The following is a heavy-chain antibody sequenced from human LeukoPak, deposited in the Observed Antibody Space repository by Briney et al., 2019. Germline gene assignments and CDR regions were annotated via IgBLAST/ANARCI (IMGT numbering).Heavy chain of an antibody. J-gene: IGHJ4*02. V-gene: IGHV3-23*01. CDR2: ISGSGDTT. Sequence: GGSLRLSCAASGFTFNNYAMSWVRQAPGKGLEWVSSISGSGDTTYYADSVKGRFTVSRGNFKNTVYVQMNSLRAEDTAAYYCVKEGAASYIQIWFGFDYWGQGTLVTVSS. CDR3: VKEGAASYIQIWFGFDY. CDR1: GFTFNNYA. D-gene: IGHD5-18*01.